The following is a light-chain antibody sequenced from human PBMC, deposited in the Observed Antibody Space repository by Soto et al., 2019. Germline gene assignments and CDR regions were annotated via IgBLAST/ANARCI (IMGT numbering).Light chain of an antibody. CDR2: GAS. CDR3: QHYNNWLGT. CDR1: QSISDT. J-gene: IGKJ4*01. Sequence: EIVMTQSPATLSVSPGGRATLSCRASQSISDTLAWYQQKPGQAPRLLIHGASTRAPGFPVRFSGSGSGTEFFLTISSLQSEDFAIYYCQHYNNWLGTFGGGTKVDIK. V-gene: IGKV3-15*01.